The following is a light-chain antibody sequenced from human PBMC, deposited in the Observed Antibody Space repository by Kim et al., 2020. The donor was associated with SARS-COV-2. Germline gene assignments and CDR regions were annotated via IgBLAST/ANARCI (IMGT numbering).Light chain of an antibody. J-gene: IGLJ3*02. CDR2: QDT. CDR1: KLGDKY. CDR3: QAWDSSTAV. V-gene: IGLV3-1*01. Sequence: SVSPGQTASITCSVDKLGDKYACWYQQKPGQSPVLVIYQDTKRPSGIPERFSGSNSGNTATLTISGTQAMDEADYYCQAWDSSTAVFGGGTQLTVL.